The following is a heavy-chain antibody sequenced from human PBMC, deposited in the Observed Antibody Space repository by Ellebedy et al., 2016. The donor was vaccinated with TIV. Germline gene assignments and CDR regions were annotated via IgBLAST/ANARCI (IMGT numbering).Heavy chain of an antibody. V-gene: IGHV5-51*01. CDR2: IYPGDSDT. J-gene: IGHJ6*02. CDR3: ARQGYPNGMDV. CDR1: GYSFTNYW. D-gene: IGHD5-12*01. Sequence: KVSCKASGYSFTNYWIGWVRQMPGKGLERMGIIYPGDSDTRYSPSFQGQVTISADKSITTAYLQWSSLKASDTAMEYCARQGYPNGMDVWGQGTTVTVSS.